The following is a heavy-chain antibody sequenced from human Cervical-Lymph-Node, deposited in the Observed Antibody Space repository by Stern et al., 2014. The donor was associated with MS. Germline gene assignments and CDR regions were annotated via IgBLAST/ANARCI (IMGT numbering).Heavy chain of an antibody. CDR1: GFSLTTTGVS. CDR3: VHRLFKGLLLRDY. Sequence: QDTLRESGPTLVKPTQTLTLTCTFSGFSLTTTGVSVGWIRQPPGKALEWLALIYWDDDNSYNPLMKSRLTITKDTSKNQVVLTMINMDPVDTATYYCVHRLFKGLLLRDYWGQGTLVTVSS. D-gene: IGHD2-15*01. CDR2: IYWDDDN. V-gene: IGHV2-5*02. J-gene: IGHJ4*02.